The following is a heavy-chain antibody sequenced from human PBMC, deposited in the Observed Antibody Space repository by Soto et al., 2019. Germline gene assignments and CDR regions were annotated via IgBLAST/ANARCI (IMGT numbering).Heavy chain of an antibody. J-gene: IGHJ6*03. CDR2: MNPNSGNT. CDR3: ARCHHYYDILTGYDRRDYYYYMDV. D-gene: IGHD3-9*01. CDR1: GYTFTSYD. V-gene: IGHV1-8*01. Sequence: QVQLVQSGAEVKKPGASVKVSCKASGYTFTSYDINWVRQATGQGLEWMGWMNPNSGNTGYAQKFQGRVTMTRNTSIITAYMELSSLRSEDTAVYYCARCHHYYDILTGYDRRDYYYYMDVWGKGTTVTVSS.